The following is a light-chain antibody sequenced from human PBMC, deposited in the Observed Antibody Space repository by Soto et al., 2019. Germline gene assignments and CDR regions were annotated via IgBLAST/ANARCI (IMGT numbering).Light chain of an antibody. J-gene: IGKJ2*01. Sequence: DIQMTQSPSSLSASVGDRVTITCRASQSISSYLNWYQQKPGKAPKLLIYAASSLQSGVPSRFSGNGSGTDFTLTISSLPPEDFATYYCQQSYSTPYTFGQGTKLEIK. CDR3: QQSYSTPYT. CDR1: QSISSY. V-gene: IGKV1-39*01. CDR2: AAS.